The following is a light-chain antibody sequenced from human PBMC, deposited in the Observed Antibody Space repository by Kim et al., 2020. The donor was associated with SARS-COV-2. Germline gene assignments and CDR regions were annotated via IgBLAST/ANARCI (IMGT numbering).Light chain of an antibody. V-gene: IGKV1-27*01. CDR3: QRYYSAPWT. CDR1: QDINNY. J-gene: IGKJ1*01. Sequence: GDRVTIRCRASQDINNYLAWYQHKPGKAPKLLIYSASVLQVGVPSRFSGSGSGTDFTLTISNLQPEDVATYYCQRYYSAPWTFGQGTKVDI. CDR2: SAS.